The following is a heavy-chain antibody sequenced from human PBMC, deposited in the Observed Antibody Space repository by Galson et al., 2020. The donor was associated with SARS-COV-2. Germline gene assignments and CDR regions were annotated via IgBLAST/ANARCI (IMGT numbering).Heavy chain of an antibody. D-gene: IGHD3-3*01. V-gene: IGHV3-30*18. J-gene: IGHJ6*02. CDR2: ILYDGSNK. CDR1: GFTFSSYG. CDR3: AKDGTYYDFWSGYPTPYYYYGMDV. Sequence: TGGSLRLSCAASGFTFSSYGMHWVRQAPGKGLEWVAVILYDGSNKYYADSVKGRFTISRDNSKNTLYLQMNSLRAEDTAVYYCAKDGTYYDFWSGYPTPYYYYGMDVWGQGTTVTVSS.